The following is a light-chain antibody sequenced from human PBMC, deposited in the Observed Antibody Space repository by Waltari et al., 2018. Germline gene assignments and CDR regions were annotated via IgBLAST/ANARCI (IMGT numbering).Light chain of an antibody. CDR3: QQYNNFWT. CDR1: QSVSSN. CDR2: GAS. J-gene: IGKJ1*01. V-gene: IGKV3-15*01. Sequence: EIVMTPSPATLSVSPGERATLSCRASQSVSSNLAWYQQKPGQAPRLLIYGASTRATGIPARFSGSGSGTEFTLTISSLQSEDFAVYYCQQYNNFWTFGQGTKVEIK.